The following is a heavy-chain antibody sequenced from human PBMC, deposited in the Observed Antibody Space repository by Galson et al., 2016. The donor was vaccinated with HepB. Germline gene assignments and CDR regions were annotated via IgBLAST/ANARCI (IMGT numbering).Heavy chain of an antibody. CDR3: ARGGLRFLRWSSDEFDS. CDR1: GGSFSGYH. D-gene: IGHD5-24*01. V-gene: IGHV4-34*01. Sequence: SETLSLTCAVYGGSFSGYHWTWIRQTPGKGLEWIGEIDHSGSTDYNPSLKSRVTISIDTSNNQFSLKLTSVTAADTGVYYCARGGLRFLRWSSDEFDSWGQGTLVTVSS. CDR2: IDHSGST. J-gene: IGHJ4*02.